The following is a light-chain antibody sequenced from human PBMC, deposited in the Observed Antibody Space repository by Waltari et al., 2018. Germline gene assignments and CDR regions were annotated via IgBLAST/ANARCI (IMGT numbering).Light chain of an antibody. J-gene: IGLJ2*01. CDR3: CAYVGGGSLVL. CDR1: SSDIGSKKF. CDR2: EVD. Sequence: QSALSQPASVSGSLGQSITISCTGSSSDIGSKKFVSWYQQHPGKAPKIMMYEVDKRPSGLSDRFSGSKSGNTASLTISGLQPEDEADYYFCAYVGGGSLVLFGGGTKLTVL. V-gene: IGLV2-23*02.